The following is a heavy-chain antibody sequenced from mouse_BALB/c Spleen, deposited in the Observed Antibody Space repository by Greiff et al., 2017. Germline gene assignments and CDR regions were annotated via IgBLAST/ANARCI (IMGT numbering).Heavy chain of an antibody. CDR1: GYSITSGYY. V-gene: IGHV3-6*02. J-gene: IGHJ3*01. Sequence: EVQVVESGPGLVKPSQSLSLTCSVTGYSITSGYYWNWIRQFPGNKLEWMGYISYDGSNNYNPSLKNRISITRDTSKNQFFLKLNSVTTEDTATYYCARYGNYGAWFAYWGQGTLVTVSA. D-gene: IGHD2-1*01. CDR2: ISYDGSN. CDR3: ARYGNYGAWFAY.